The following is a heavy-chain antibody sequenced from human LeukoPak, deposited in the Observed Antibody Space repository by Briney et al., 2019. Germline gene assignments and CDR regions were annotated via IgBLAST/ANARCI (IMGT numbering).Heavy chain of an antibody. CDR3: ARDVIAAPGTSDY. CDR1: GGSISSYY. CDR2: IYYSGSA. V-gene: IGHV4-59*01. Sequence: SETLSLTCTVSGGSISSYYWSWIRQPPGKGLEWIGYIYYSGSANYHPSLKSRVTISVDTSKNRFSLRLSSVTAADTAVYYCARDVIAAPGTSDYWGQGALVTVSS. D-gene: IGHD6-13*01. J-gene: IGHJ4*02.